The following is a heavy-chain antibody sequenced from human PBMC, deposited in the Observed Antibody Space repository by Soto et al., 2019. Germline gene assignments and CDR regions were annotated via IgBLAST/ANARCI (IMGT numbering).Heavy chain of an antibody. CDR3: ARGQKQGIFGVAPWYDWFDP. CDR2: IPYDGSNK. CDR1: GFTFSSYA. V-gene: IGHV3-30-3*01. Sequence: PGGSLRLSCAASGFTFSSYAMHWVRQAPGNGLEWVAVIPYDGSNKYYADSVKGRFTISRDNSKNTLYLQMNSLRAEDTAVYYCARGQKQGIFGVAPWYDWFDPWGQGTLVTVSS. J-gene: IGHJ5*02. D-gene: IGHD3-3*01.